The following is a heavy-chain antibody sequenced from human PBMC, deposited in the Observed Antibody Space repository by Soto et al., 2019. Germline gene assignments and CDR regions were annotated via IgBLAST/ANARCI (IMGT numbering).Heavy chain of an antibody. J-gene: IGHJ4*02. CDR3: AGHDYGDYTIDY. Sequence: ASLKVSCKASGYTFTSYYMHWVRQAPGQGLEWMGIINPSGGSTSYAQKFQGRVTMTRDTSTSTVYMELSSLRSEDTAVYYCAGHDYGDYTIDYWGQGTLVTVSS. D-gene: IGHD4-17*01. CDR1: GYTFTSYY. V-gene: IGHV1-46*03. CDR2: INPSGGST.